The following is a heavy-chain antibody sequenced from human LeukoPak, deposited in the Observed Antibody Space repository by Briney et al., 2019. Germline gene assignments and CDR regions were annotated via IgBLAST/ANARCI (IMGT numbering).Heavy chain of an antibody. J-gene: IGHJ4*02. CDR3: ARPGIAATGAFDF. CDR1: GGSVSSIGYY. D-gene: IGHD6-13*01. CDR2: IYYSGST. V-gene: IGHV4-39*01. Sequence: SETLSLTCTVSGGSVSSIGYYWGWIRQPPGKGLEWIGSIYYSGSTYYNPSLKSRVSISVDTSKNQFSLNLTSVTAADTAVYFCARPGIAATGAFDFWGQGNLVTVSS.